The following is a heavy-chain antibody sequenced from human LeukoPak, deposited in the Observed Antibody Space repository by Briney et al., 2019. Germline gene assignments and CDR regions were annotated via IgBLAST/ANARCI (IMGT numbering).Heavy chain of an antibody. D-gene: IGHD3-16*01. J-gene: IGHJ4*02. V-gene: IGHV3-23*01. CDR1: GFTFSSYA. CDR2: IVGSGDST. CDR3: AKALGGELAVLVY. Sequence: GGSLRLSCVASGFTFSSYAMSWVRQTPEKGLEWVSGIVGSGDSTHYADSVKGRFTISRDNSKNTMYLQMNSLRAEDTAVYYCAKALGGELAVLVYWGQGTLVTVSS.